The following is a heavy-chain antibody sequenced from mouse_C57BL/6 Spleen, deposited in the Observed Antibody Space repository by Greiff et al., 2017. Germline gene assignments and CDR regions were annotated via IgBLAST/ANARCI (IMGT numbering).Heavy chain of an antibody. CDR3: ARQVRDGYFFDY. J-gene: IGHJ2*01. Sequence: EVKVVESGGDLVKPGGSLKLSCAASGFTFSSYGMSCVRQTPDKRLEWVATISSGGSYTYYPDSVKGRFTISRDNAKNTLYLQMSSLKSEDTAMYYCARQVRDGYFFDYWGQGTTLTVSS. V-gene: IGHV5-6*01. D-gene: IGHD2-3*01. CDR1: GFTFSSYG. CDR2: ISSGGSYT.